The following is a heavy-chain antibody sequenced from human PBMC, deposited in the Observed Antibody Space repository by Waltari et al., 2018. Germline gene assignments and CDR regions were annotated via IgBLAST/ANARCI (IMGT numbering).Heavy chain of an antibody. V-gene: IGHV3-21*01. D-gene: IGHD6-19*01. CDR3: AIKTYSSGWYVVDY. Sequence: EVQLVESGGGLVKPGGSLRLSCAASGFTFSSYSMNWVRQAPGKGLEWVSSISSSSSYIYYADSVKGRFTISRDNAKNSLYLQMNSLRAEDTAVYYCAIKTYSSGWYVVDYWGQGTLVTVSS. CDR1: GFTFSSYS. CDR2: ISSSSSYI. J-gene: IGHJ4*02.